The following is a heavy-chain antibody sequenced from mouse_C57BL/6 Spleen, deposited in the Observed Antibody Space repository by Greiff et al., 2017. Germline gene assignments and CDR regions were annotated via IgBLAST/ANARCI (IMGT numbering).Heavy chain of an antibody. CDR1: GYTFTSYW. Sequence: QVQLQQPGAELVKPGASVKVSCKASGYTFTSYWMHWVKQRPGQGLEWIGRIHPSDSDTNYNQKFKGKATLTVDKSSSTAYMQLSSRTSEDSAVYYCAIDYYGRGFAYWGQGTLVTVSA. J-gene: IGHJ3*01. CDR2: IHPSDSDT. V-gene: IGHV1-74*01. CDR3: AIDYYGRGFAY. D-gene: IGHD1-1*01.